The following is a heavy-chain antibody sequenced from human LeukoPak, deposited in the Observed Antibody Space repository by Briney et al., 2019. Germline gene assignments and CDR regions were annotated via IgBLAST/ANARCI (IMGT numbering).Heavy chain of an antibody. CDR3: ARLTGYCSSTSCWTLDY. D-gene: IGHD2-2*01. J-gene: IGHJ4*02. V-gene: IGHV4-30-2*01. CDR2: IYHSGST. Sequence: SQTLSLTCAVSGGSISSGGYSWSWIRQPPGKGLEWIGYIYHSGSTYYNPSLKSRVTISVDRSKNQFSLKLSSVTAADTAVYYCARLTGYCSSTSCWTLDYWGQGTLVTVSS. CDR1: GGSISSGGYS.